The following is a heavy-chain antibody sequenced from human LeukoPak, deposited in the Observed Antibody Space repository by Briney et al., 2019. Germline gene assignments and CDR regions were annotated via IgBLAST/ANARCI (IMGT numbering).Heavy chain of an antibody. V-gene: IGHV4-34*01. CDR2: INHSGST. D-gene: IGHD2-2*01. CDR3: ARYCSSTSCKSYYFDY. J-gene: IGHJ4*02. Sequence: SETLSLTCAVYGGSFSGYYWSWIRQPPGKGLEWIGEINHSGSTNYNPSLKSRVTISVDTSKNQFSLKPSSVTAADTAVYYCARYCSSTSCKSYYFDYWGQGTLVTVSS. CDR1: GGSFSGYY.